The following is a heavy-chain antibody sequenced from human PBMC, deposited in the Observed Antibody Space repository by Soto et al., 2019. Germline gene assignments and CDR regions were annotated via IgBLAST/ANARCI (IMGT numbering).Heavy chain of an antibody. CDR1: GGSVSSDTHY. D-gene: IGHD2-2*02. CDR3: ARFVRPCSGTTCYTRADV. CDR2: IYSSGST. J-gene: IGHJ6*02. V-gene: IGHV4-61*01. Sequence: QVQLQESGPRLVKPSETVSLTCTVSGGSVSSDTHYWSWIRLPPGKRLEWIGFIYSSGSTNYNPSLKSRVTMSVDTSKNQFSLKLRSVIVADTAVYHCARFVRPCSGTTCYTRADVWGQGTTVSVSS.